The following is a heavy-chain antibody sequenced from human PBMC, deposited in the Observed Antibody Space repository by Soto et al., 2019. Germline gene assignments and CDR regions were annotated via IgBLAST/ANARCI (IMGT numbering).Heavy chain of an antibody. CDR1: GFTFSSYS. CDR2: ISSSSSTI. CDR3: ARDRRYCSSTSCPAGWFDP. Sequence: VQLVESGGGLVQPGGSLRLSCAASGFTFSSYSMNWVRQAPGKGLEWVSYISSSSSTIYYADSVKGRFTISRDNAKNSLYLQMNSLRAEDTAVYYCARDRRYCSSTSCPAGWFDPWGQGTLVTVSS. V-gene: IGHV3-48*01. J-gene: IGHJ5*02. D-gene: IGHD2-2*01.